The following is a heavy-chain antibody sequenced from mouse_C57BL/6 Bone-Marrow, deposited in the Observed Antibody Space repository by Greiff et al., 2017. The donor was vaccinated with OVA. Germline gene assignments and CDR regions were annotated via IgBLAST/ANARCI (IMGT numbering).Heavy chain of an antibody. CDR2: IWSDGST. V-gene: IGHV2-6-1*01. Sequence: QVQLKESGPGLVAPSQSLSITCTVSGFSLTSYGVHWVRQPPGKGLEWLVVIWSDGSTTYNSALKSRLSISKDNSKSQVFLKMNSLQTDDTAMYYCARHGVGPYYAMDYWGQGTSVTVSS. J-gene: IGHJ4*01. CDR3: ARHGVGPYYAMDY. CDR1: GFSLTSYG. D-gene: IGHD4-1*01.